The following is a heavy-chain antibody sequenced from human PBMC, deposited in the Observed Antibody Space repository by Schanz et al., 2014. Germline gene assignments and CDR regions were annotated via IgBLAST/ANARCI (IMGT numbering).Heavy chain of an antibody. CDR3: AKGQLLSYYFDY. V-gene: IGHV3-30*19. CDR2: VSHDGFTK. D-gene: IGHD2-21*01. Sequence: LVESGGGVVQPGRSLRLSCAASGFTFSSYGMHWVRQVPGKGLEWVAVVSHDGFTKHYADSVRGRFTLSRDNSKNTLYLQMNSLRAEDTAVYYCAKGQLLSYYFDYWGQGTLVTVSS. J-gene: IGHJ4*02. CDR1: GFTFSSYG.